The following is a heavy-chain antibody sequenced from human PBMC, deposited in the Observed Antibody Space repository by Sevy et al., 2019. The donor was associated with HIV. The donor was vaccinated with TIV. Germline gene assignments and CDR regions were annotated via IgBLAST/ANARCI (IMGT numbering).Heavy chain of an antibody. CDR1: GFTFDMYW. CDR2: IRQDGNEI. J-gene: IGHJ4*02. CDR3: ARRYFDL. V-gene: IGHV3-7*03. Sequence: GGSLRLSCDASGFTFDMYWMQWVRQAPGKGLEWVATIRQDGNEIYYAGSVRGRFTISRDNAKGSLYLQMNNLRVEDTATYYCARRYFDLWGQGTLVTVSS.